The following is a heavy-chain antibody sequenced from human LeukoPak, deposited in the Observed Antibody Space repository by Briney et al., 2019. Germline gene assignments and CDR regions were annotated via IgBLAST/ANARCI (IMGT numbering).Heavy chain of an antibody. D-gene: IGHD3-10*01. Sequence: GGSLRLSCAVSGFTFSTYWMSWVRLAPGKGLEWVSAVSGSGSNTYYADSVKGRFTISRDNSRNTLYLQMNSLRAEDAAVYYCASRDYYGSGTYYNPLHYWGQGTLVTVSS. CDR1: GFTFSTYW. J-gene: IGHJ4*02. CDR3: ASRDYYGSGTYYNPLHY. CDR2: VSGSGSNT. V-gene: IGHV3-23*01.